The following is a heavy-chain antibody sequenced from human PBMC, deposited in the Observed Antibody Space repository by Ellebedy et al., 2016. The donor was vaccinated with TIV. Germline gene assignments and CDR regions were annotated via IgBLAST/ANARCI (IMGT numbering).Heavy chain of an antibody. CDR2: IIPILGMA. Sequence: ASVKVSCKASGGTFSSYGISWVRQAPGQGLEWMGRIIPILGMANYAQKFQGRVTITADKSTTTAFMELRSLRSDDTAVYYCARDRWNILTGYSNDFWGQGTLVIVSS. D-gene: IGHD3-9*01. CDR3: ARDRWNILTGYSNDF. J-gene: IGHJ4*02. CDR1: GGTFSSYG. V-gene: IGHV1-69*04.